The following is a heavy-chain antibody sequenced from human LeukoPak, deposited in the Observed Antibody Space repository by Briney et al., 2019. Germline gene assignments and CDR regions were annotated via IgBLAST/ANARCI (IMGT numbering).Heavy chain of an antibody. J-gene: IGHJ4*02. V-gene: IGHV3-21*01. CDR2: ISSSSSYI. CDR3: ARDLLAVAAFDY. Sequence: GGSLKLSGAASGFTFSSYSMNWVRRAPGKGLEWVSSISSSSSYIYYADSVKGRFTISRDNAKNSLYLQMNSLRAEDTAVYYCARDLLAVAAFDYWGQGTLVTVSS. D-gene: IGHD6-19*01. CDR1: GFTFSSYS.